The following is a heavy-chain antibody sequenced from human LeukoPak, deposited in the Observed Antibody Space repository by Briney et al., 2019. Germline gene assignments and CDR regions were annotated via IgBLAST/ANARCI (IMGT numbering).Heavy chain of an antibody. CDR2: MNPNSGNT. CDR1: GYTFTSYD. Sequence: ASVKVSCKASGYTFTSYDINWVRQATGQGLEWMGWMNPNSGNTGYAQKFLGRVTMTRNTSISTAYMELSSLRSEDTAVYYCARLYSSSSSYYYYGMDVWGQGTTVTVSS. V-gene: IGHV1-8*01. CDR3: ARLYSSSSSYYYYGMDV. J-gene: IGHJ6*02. D-gene: IGHD6-6*01.